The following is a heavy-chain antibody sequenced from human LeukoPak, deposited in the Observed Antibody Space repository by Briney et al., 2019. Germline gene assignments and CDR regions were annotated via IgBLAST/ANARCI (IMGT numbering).Heavy chain of an antibody. CDR1: GFTFSSYA. CDR3: ARTYYYDSSGYNAFDC. V-gene: IGHV3-66*01. Sequence: GGSLRLSCAASGFTFSSYAMTWVRQAPGKGLEWVSVIYSGGSTYYADSVKGRFTISRDNSKNTLYLQMNSLRAEDTAVYYCARTYYYDSSGYNAFDCWGQGTLVTVSS. J-gene: IGHJ4*02. CDR2: IYSGGST. D-gene: IGHD3-22*01.